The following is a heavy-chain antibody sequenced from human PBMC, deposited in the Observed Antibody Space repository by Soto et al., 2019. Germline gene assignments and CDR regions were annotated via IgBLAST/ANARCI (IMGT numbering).Heavy chain of an antibody. V-gene: IGHV3-30*18. CDR1: GFTFSSYG. CDR2: ISYDGSNK. D-gene: IGHD2-15*01. Sequence: QVQLVESGGGVVQPGRSLRLSCAVSGFTFSSYGMHWVRQAPGKGLEWVAVISYDGSNKYYADSVKGRFTISRDNSKNTLYLQMNSLRAEDTAVYYCAKDSLPGGNPTYNWFDPWGQGTLVTVSS. J-gene: IGHJ5*02. CDR3: AKDSLPGGNPTYNWFDP.